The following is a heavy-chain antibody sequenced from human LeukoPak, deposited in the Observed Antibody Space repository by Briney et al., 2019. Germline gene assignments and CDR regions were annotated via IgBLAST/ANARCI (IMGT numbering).Heavy chain of an antibody. J-gene: IGHJ4*02. CDR3: ARGRTTVVRKAFDY. Sequence: SETLSLTCTVSGGSISSYYWSWIRQPAGKGLEWIGRIYTSGSTNYNPSLKSRVTMSVDTSKNQFSLKLSSVTAADTAVYYCARGRTTVVRKAFDYWGQGTLVTVSS. CDR1: GGSISSYY. CDR2: IYTSGST. V-gene: IGHV4-4*07. D-gene: IGHD4-23*01.